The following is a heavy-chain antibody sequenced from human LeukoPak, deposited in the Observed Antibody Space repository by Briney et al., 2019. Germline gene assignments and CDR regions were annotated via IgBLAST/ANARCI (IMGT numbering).Heavy chain of an antibody. CDR3: ARVYSGYDWGLYNWFDP. CDR1: GYTFTGYY. J-gene: IGHJ5*02. V-gene: IGHV1-2*04. Sequence: GASVKVSCKASGYTFTGYYMHWVRQAPGQGLEWMGWINPNSGGTNYAQKFQGWVTMTRDTPISTAYMELSRLRSDDTAVYYCARVYSGYDWGLYNWFDPWGQGTLVTVSS. D-gene: IGHD5-12*01. CDR2: INPNSGGT.